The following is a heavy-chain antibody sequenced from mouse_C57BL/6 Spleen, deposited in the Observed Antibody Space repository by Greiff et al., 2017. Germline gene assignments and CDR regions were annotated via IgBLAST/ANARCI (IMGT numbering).Heavy chain of an antibody. CDR2: IYPGDGDT. Sequence: VKLQQSGPELVKPGASVKISCKASGYAFSSSWMNWVKQRPGKGLEWIGRIYPGDGDTNYNGKFKGKATLTADKSSSTAYMQLSSLTSEDSAVYFCARYSGAGAMDYWGQGTSVTVSS. CDR3: ARYSGAGAMDY. V-gene: IGHV1-82*01. CDR1: GYAFSSSW. J-gene: IGHJ4*01.